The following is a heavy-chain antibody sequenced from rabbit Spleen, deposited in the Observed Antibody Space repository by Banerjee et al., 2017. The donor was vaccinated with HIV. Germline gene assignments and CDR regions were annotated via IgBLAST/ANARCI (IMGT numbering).Heavy chain of an antibody. J-gene: IGHJ4*01. CDR2: IDPVFGIA. CDR3: VREVYHILGL. CDR1: GFDFSSYG. V-gene: IGHV1S47*01. Sequence: QEQLVESGGGLVTPGASLTLTCKASGFDFSSYGVNWVRQAPGKGLEWIGYIDPVFGIAVYASWVNGRFTISRDNAQNTLYLQLNSLTAADTATYFCVREVYHILGLWGPGTLVTVS. D-gene: IGHD1-1*01.